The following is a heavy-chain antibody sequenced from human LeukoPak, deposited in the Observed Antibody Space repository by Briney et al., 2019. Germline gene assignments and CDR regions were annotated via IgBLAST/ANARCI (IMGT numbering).Heavy chain of an antibody. CDR3: ARQTTGGYSRSSGRFDY. D-gene: IGHD3-22*01. CDR2: IYASGNI. V-gene: IGHV4-61*02. J-gene: IGHJ4*02. Sequence: SETLSLTCTVSGGSISSGSYYWSWIRQPAGKGLEWIGRIYASGNINYNPSLKSRVTISVDTSKNQLSLKLRSVTAADTAVYYCARQTTGGYSRSSGRFDYWGQGTLVTVSS. CDR1: GGSISSGSYY.